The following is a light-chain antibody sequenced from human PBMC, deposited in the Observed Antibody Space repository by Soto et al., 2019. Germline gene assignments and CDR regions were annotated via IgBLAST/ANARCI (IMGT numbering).Light chain of an antibody. Sequence: EIVLTQSPATLSLSPVERATLSCRASQSVSSYLAWYQQKPGQAPRLLIYDASNSATGIPARFSGSGSGTDFTLTISSLEPEDFAVYYCQQRTNWPLTFGGWTKVEIK. CDR1: QSVSSY. CDR2: DAS. V-gene: IGKV3-11*01. J-gene: IGKJ4*01. CDR3: QQRTNWPLT.